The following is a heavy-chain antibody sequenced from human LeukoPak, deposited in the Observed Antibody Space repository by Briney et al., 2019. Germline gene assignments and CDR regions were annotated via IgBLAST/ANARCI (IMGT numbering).Heavy chain of an antibody. CDR1: GGSISSGSYY. V-gene: IGHV4-61*02. J-gene: IGHJ5*02. D-gene: IGHD2-2*01. CDR3: AREGASWGFT. CDR2: IYTSGST. Sequence: KTSQTLSLTCTVSGGSISSGSYYWSWIRQPAGKGLEWIGRIYTSGSTSYNPSLKSRVTILVDTSKNQFSLKLSSVTAADTAVYYCAREGASWGFTWGQGTLVTVSS.